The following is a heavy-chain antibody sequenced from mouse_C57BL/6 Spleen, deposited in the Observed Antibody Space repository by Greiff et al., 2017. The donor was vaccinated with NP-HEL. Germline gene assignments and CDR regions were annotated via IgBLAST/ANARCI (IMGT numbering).Heavy chain of an antibody. V-gene: IGHV1-15*01. Sequence: VQLQQSGAELVRPGASVTLSCKASGYTFTDYEMHWVKQTPVHGLEWIGAIDPETGGTAYNQKFKGKAILTADKSSSTAYMELRSLTSEDSAVYYCTRGRWYFDYWGQGTTLTVSS. D-gene: IGHD1-1*02. CDR3: TRGRWYFDY. CDR2: IDPETGGT. J-gene: IGHJ2*01. CDR1: GYTFTDYE.